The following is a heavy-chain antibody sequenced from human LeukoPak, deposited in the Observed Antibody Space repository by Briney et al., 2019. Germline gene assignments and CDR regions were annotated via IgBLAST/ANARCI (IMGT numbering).Heavy chain of an antibody. J-gene: IGHJ4*02. Sequence: GGSLRLSCAASGFPFSSYAMTWVRQAPGKGLEWVSAISGSGGSTYYADSVKGRFTISRDNSKNTLYLQMNSLRAEDTAVYYCAKSPGLITMVRGVITYYFDYWGQGTLVTVSS. CDR2: ISGSGGST. CDR3: AKSPGLITMVRGVITYYFDY. CDR1: GFPFSSYA. V-gene: IGHV3-23*01. D-gene: IGHD3-10*01.